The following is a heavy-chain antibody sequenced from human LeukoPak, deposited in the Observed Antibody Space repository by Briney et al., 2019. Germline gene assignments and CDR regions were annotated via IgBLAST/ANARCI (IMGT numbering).Heavy chain of an antibody. D-gene: IGHD4-17*01. CDR1: GFTFSNYA. CDR2: ISGSGGST. V-gene: IGHV3-23*01. Sequence: GGSLRLSCAASGFTFSNYAMSWVRQAPGKGLEWVSTISGSGGSTYFADSVKGRFSISRDNSKHTLFLQMNSLRAEDTAVYYCAKLYGEAGAFDIWGQGTMVTVSS. J-gene: IGHJ3*02. CDR3: AKLYGEAGAFDI.